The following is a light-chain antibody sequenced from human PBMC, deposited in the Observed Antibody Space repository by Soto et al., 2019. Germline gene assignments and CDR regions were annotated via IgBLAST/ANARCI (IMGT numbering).Light chain of an antibody. Sequence: QSVLTQPPSVSGAPGQGVTISCTGGSSNIGANYDVHWYQQLPGTAPKVLIYGNSNRPSGVPDRFSGSKSGNTASLTISGLQAEDEADYYCCSYAGSYVFGTGTKLTVL. J-gene: IGLJ1*01. CDR1: SSNIGANYD. V-gene: IGLV1-40*01. CDR3: CSYAGSYV. CDR2: GNS.